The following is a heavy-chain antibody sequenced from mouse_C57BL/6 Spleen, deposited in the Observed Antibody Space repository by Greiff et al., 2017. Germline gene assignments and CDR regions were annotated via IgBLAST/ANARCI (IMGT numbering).Heavy chain of an antibody. CDR2: IRNKANGYTT. J-gene: IGHJ4*01. CDR1: GFTFTDYY. Sequence: VQLQQPGAELVMPGASVKLSCKASGFTFTDYYMSWVRQPPGKALEWLGFIRNKANGYTTEYSASVKGRFTISRDNSQSILYLQMNALRAEDSATYYCARYNRYYYAMDYWGQGTSVTVSS. CDR3: ARYNRYYYAMDY. V-gene: IGHV7-3*01.